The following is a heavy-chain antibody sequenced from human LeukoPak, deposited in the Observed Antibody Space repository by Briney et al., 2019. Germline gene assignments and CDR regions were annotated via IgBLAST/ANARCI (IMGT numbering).Heavy chain of an antibody. CDR1: GYSFTSYW. J-gene: IGHJ3*01. V-gene: IGHV5-51*01. CDR2: IYLGDSDT. CDR3: ATTRTSNYADALDF. Sequence: GESLKISCKGSGYSFTSYWIGWVRQMPGKSLEWMGIIYLGDSDTKYSPSFQGQVTFSADKSISTAYLQWSTLKASDTAMYYCATTRTSNYADALDFWGQGTMVTVSS. D-gene: IGHD2-2*01.